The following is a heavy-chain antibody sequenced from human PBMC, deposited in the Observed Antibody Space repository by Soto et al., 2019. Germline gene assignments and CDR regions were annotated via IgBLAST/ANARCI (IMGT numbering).Heavy chain of an antibody. J-gene: IGHJ4*02. Sequence: SVKVSCKASGGTFSSYAISWVRQAPGQGLEWMGGIIPIFGTANYAQKFQGRVTITADESTSTAYMELSSLRSEDTAVYYCARSYYDSSGYYFFLDYFDYWGQGTLVTVSS. V-gene: IGHV1-69*13. CDR1: GGTFSSYA. CDR2: IIPIFGTA. D-gene: IGHD3-22*01. CDR3: ARSYYDSSGYYFFLDYFDY.